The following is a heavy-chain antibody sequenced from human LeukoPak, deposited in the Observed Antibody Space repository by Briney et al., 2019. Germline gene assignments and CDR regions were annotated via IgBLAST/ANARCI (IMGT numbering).Heavy chain of an antibody. D-gene: IGHD6-19*01. CDR2: IIPIFGTA. V-gene: IGHV1-69*13. J-gene: IGHJ3*02. Sequence: SVKVSCKASGGTFSSYAISWVRQAPGQGLEWMGGIIPIFGTANYAQKFQGRVTITADESTSTAYMELSSLRSEDTAVYYRARARQWLVLGDAFDIWGQGTMVTVSS. CDR3: ARARQWLVLGDAFDI. CDR1: GGTFSSYA.